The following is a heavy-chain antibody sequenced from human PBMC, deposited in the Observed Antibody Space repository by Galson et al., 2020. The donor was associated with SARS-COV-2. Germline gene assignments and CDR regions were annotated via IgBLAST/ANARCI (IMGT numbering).Heavy chain of an antibody. CDR2: ISGGGDRT. Sequence: GESLKISCAASGFTFSIFAMSWLRRAPGKGLEWVSGISGGGDRTDYADSVKGRFTVSRDNSKNILYLQMNSLTADDTAVYYCAKAAHRVVQLAAIPVDYWGQGTLVTVSS. CDR3: AKAAHRVVQLAAIPVDY. J-gene: IGHJ4*02. CDR1: GFTFSIFA. D-gene: IGHD2-2*02. V-gene: IGHV3-23*01.